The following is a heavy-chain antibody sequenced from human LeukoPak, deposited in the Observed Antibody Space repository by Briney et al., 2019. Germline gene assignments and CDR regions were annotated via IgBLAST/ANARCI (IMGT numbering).Heavy chain of an antibody. D-gene: IGHD3-9*01. Sequence: GGSLRLSCAASGFTFSSYSMNWVRQAPGKGLEWVSYISSSSSTIYYADSVKGRFTISRDNAKNSLYLQMNSLRAEDTAVYYCARALLDILTGSIFDYWGQGTLVTVSS. J-gene: IGHJ4*02. CDR3: ARALLDILTGSIFDY. V-gene: IGHV3-48*01. CDR1: GFTFSSYS. CDR2: ISSSSSTI.